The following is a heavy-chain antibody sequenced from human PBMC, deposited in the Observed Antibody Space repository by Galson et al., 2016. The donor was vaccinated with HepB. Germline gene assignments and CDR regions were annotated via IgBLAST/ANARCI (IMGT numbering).Heavy chain of an antibody. CDR3: TRCPPPYLGSGWFHS. V-gene: IGHV1-69*13. D-gene: IGHD6-19*01. CDR2: IIPLFGTP. J-gene: IGHJ5*01. CDR1: GGTFSSYA. Sequence: SVKVSCKASGGTFSSYAISWVRQAPGQGLEWMGGIIPLFGTPNYAQKFQGRVTITADESTSTAYMELSSLRSEDTAIYYCTRCPPPYLGSGWFHSWGQGTLVTVSS.